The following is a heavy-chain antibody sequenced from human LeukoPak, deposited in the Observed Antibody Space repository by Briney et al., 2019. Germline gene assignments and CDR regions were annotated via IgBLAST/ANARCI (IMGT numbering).Heavy chain of an antibody. Sequence: GGSLRLSCAASGFTFSSYTMNWVRQAPGKRLEWVSSISSSTSTIHYADSVKGRFTIFRDNARNSLYLQMNSLRAEDTAVYFCARDYYGDYYFDYWGQGTLVTISS. V-gene: IGHV3-48*01. D-gene: IGHD4-17*01. CDR3: ARDYYGDYYFDY. CDR1: GFTFSSYT. J-gene: IGHJ4*02. CDR2: ISSSTSTI.